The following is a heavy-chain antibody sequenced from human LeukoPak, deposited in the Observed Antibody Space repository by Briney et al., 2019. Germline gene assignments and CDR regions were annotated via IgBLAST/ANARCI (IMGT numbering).Heavy chain of an antibody. D-gene: IGHD5-18*01. Sequence: ASVKVSCKASGFTFTDYYIHWVRQAPGQGLEWMGWINPNSGGTKYAQTFKGRVTMTRDTSISTAYMELSSLRSDDTAVYYCARDGDTYGYYYYGLDVWGQGTTVTVSS. J-gene: IGHJ6*02. V-gene: IGHV1-2*02. CDR2: INPNSGGT. CDR3: ARDGDTYGYYYYGLDV. CDR1: GFTFTDYY.